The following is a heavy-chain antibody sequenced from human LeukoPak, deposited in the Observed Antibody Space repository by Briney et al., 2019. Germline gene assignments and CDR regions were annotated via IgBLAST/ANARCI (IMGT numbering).Heavy chain of an antibody. Sequence: SETLSLTCTVSGGSISSYYWSWIRQPPGKGLEWIGYIYYSGSTNYNPSLKSRVTISVDTSKNQFSLKLSSVTAADTAVYYCARGRSGPLSAFDYWGQGTLVTVSS. D-gene: IGHD2-15*01. J-gene: IGHJ4*02. V-gene: IGHV4-59*01. CDR3: ARGRSGPLSAFDY. CDR1: GGSISSYY. CDR2: IYYSGST.